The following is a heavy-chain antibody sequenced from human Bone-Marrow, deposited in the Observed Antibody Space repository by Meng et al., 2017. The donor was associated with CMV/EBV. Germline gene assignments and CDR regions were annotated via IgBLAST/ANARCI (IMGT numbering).Heavy chain of an antibody. D-gene: IGHD3-3*01. J-gene: IGHJ4*02. CDR2: IYYSGST. V-gene: IGHV4-61*01. Sequence: VSSGSYYWSWIRQPPGKGLEWIGYIYYSGSTNYNPSLKSRVTISVDTSKNQFSLKLSSVTAADTAVYYCAGAPYDFWSGFSTYYFDYWGQGTLVTVSS. CDR3: AGAPYDFWSGFSTYYFDY. CDR1: VSSGSYY.